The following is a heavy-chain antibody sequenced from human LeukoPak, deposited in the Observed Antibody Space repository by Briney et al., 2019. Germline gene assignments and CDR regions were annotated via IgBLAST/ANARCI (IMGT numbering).Heavy chain of an antibody. J-gene: IGHJ6*03. CDR3: ATWDYYYYYMDV. CDR1: GFTFSSYG. Sequence: GGSLRLSCAASGFTFSSYGMHWVRQAPGKGLEWVAFIRYDGSNKYYADSVKGRLTISRDNSKNTLYLQMNSLRAEDTAVYYCATWDYYYYYMDVWGKGTTVTISS. CDR2: IRYDGSNK. V-gene: IGHV3-30*02. D-gene: IGHD7-27*01.